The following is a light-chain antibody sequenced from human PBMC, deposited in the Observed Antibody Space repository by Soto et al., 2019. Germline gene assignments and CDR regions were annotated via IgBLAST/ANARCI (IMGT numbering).Light chain of an antibody. CDR1: RSDIGASNS. Sequence: QSVLTQPASVSGSPGQSITISCAGTRSDIGASNSVSWYQHLPGRSPTLIIYEATNRPSGVSERFSGSKAGDTASLTISGLQDDDESEYFCISYKTDDTFVFGGGTKVTVL. CDR2: EAT. J-gene: IGLJ1*01. V-gene: IGLV2-14*01. CDR3: ISYKTDDTFV.